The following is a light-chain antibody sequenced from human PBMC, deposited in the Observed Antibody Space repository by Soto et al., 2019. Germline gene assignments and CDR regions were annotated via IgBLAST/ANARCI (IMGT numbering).Light chain of an antibody. CDR3: QQYGSTPVT. Sequence: EIVLTQSPDTLSLSPGERATLSCRASKSFSRSYLAWYQQKPGQAPRLLIYGASSRATGIPARFSGSGSGTDFTLTINRLEPEDFAVYYCQQYGSTPVTFGQGTKVDIK. CDR2: GAS. J-gene: IGKJ1*01. CDR1: KSFSRSY. V-gene: IGKV3-20*01.